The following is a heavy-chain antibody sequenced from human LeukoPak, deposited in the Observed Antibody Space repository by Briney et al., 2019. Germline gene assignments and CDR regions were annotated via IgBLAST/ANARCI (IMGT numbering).Heavy chain of an antibody. D-gene: IGHD4-11*01. Sequence: PGGSLRLSCAASGFSFSNFAMHWVRQAPGKGLEWVAVISYDGTIKYSAESVKGRFTISRDNSKNTLFLQMGSLRLADTAIYYCAKEGVTTTAPIPFDYWGQGTLVTVSS. V-gene: IGHV3-30*04. CDR3: AKEGVTTTAPIPFDY. CDR1: GFSFSNFA. J-gene: IGHJ4*02. CDR2: ISYDGTIK.